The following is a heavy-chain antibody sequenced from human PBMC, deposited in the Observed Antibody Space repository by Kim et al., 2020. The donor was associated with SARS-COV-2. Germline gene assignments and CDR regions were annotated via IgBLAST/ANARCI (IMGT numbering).Heavy chain of an antibody. CDR2: ISYDGSNK. CDR3: AKDLYYYDSSGYSMT. Sequence: GGSLRLSCAASGFTFSSYGMHWVRQAPGKGLEWVAVISYDGSNKYYADSVKGRFTISRDNSKNTLYLQMNSLRAEDTAVYYCAKDLYYYDSSGYSMTWGQGTLVTVSS. D-gene: IGHD3-22*01. J-gene: IGHJ4*02. CDR1: GFTFSSYG. V-gene: IGHV3-30*18.